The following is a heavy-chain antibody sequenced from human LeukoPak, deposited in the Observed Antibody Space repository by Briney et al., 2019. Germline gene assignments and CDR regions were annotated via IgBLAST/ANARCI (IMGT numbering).Heavy chain of an antibody. CDR3: AKDLILSSPDDY. Sequence: GGSRRLSCAASGFTFSSYAMSGVRQAPGKGLEGVSAISGSGGSTYYADSVKGRFTISRDNSKNTLYLQMNSLRAEDTAVYYCAKDLILSSPDDYWGQGTLVTVSS. V-gene: IGHV3-23*01. CDR2: ISGSGGST. J-gene: IGHJ4*02. CDR1: GFTFSSYA.